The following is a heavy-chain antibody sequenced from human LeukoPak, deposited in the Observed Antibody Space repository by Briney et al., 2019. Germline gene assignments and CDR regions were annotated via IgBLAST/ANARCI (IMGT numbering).Heavy chain of an antibody. J-gene: IGHJ5*02. CDR2: ISSSGSTI. CDR3: ASFSGYKGP. CDR1: GFTFSSYE. Sequence: SGGSLRLSCAASGFTFSSYEMNWVRQAPGKGLEWVSYISSSGSTIYYADSVKGRFTISRDNAKNSLYLQMNSLRAEDTAAYYCASFSGYKGPWGQGTLVTVSS. V-gene: IGHV3-48*03. D-gene: IGHD5-12*01.